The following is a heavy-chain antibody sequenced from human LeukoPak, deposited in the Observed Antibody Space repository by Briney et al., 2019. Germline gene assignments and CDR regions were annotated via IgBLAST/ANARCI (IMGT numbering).Heavy chain of an antibody. D-gene: IGHD3-10*01. J-gene: IGHJ5*02. V-gene: IGHV4-39*01. CDR2: IYYSGST. CDR1: GGSISSSSYY. CDR3: ARTGGYMVWGVQNWFDP. Sequence: PSETLSLTCTVSGGSISSSSYYWGWIRQPPGKGLEWIGSIYYSGSTYYNPSLKSRVTMSVDTSKNQFSLKLSSVTAADTAVYYCARTGGYMVWGVQNWFDPWGQGTLVTVSS.